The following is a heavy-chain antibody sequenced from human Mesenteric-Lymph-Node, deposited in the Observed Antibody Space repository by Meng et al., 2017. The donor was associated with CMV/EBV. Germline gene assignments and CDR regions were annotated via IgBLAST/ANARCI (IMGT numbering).Heavy chain of an antibody. V-gene: IGHV1-46*01. CDR2: IDPSAGHT. J-gene: IGHJ5*02. CDR3: ARDSAAGTNRFDP. Sequence: KASGSTFSSYTMHWVRQALGQGLEWMGMIDPSAGHTSYAQKFQGRITLTRDTSPSTVYMDLSSLRSDDTAVYYCARDSAAGTNRFDPWGQGTLVTVSS. D-gene: IGHD3-10*01. CDR1: GSTFSSYT.